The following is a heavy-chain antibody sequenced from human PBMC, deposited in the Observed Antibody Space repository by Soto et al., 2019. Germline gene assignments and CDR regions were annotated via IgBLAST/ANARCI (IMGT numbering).Heavy chain of an antibody. J-gene: IGHJ5*02. D-gene: IGHD1-1*01. CDR3: AKWYRQLGGWGLDP. Sequence: SETLSLTCTISGGSISSDFWTWIRQPAGKGLEFIGRIYSGGINYNPSLESRATMSVDTSKNEFSVRLSSVSAADTAVCYCAKWYRQLGGWGLDPWGQGTLVTVSS. CDR1: GGSISSDF. CDR2: IYSGGI. V-gene: IGHV4-4*07.